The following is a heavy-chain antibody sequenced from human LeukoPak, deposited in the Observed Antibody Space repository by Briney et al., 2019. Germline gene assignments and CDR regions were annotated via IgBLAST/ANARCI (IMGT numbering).Heavy chain of an antibody. D-gene: IGHD2-15*01. J-gene: IGHJ3*02. CDR1: GFTFSSYA. CDR2: ISGSGVST. V-gene: IGHV3-23*01. CDR3: ARDRRYCSGGSCWSDAFDI. Sequence: GGSLRLSCAASGFTFSSYAMSWVRQAPGRGLEWVSAISGSGVSTYYADSVKGRFTISRDNSKNTLYLQMNSLRAEDTAVYYCARDRRYCSGGSCWSDAFDIWGQGTMVTVSS.